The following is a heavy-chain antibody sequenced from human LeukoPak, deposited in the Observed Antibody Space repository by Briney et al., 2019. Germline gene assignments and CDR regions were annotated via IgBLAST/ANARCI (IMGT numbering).Heavy chain of an antibody. CDR3: AKDREDSNSFFDY. V-gene: IGHV3-43*02. CDR1: GFTFDDYA. J-gene: IGHJ4*02. CDR2: INGDGSNS. D-gene: IGHD4-11*01. Sequence: GGSLRLSCAASGFTFDDYAMHWVRQAPGKGLEWVSLINGDGSNSYYADSVKDRFTISRDNSKNSLYLQMSSLSTADTAFYYCAKDREDSNSFFDYWGQGTLFTVSS.